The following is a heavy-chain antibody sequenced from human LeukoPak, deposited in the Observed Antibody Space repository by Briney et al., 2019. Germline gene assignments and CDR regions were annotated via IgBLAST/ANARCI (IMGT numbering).Heavy chain of an antibody. V-gene: IGHV3-48*03. J-gene: IGHJ4*02. Sequence: GGSLRLSCAASGFAFSSYEMNWVRQAPAKGLEWGSHISSSGRTIYYADSVKRRFAISKDNARNSLYLQMNSLRPEVAAVYYCAGALGLDWGQGTLVTVSS. CDR3: AGALGLD. CDR1: GFAFSSYE. CDR2: ISSSGRTI. D-gene: IGHD7-27*01.